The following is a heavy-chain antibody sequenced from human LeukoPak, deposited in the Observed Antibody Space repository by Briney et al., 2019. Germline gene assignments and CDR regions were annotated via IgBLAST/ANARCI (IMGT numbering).Heavy chain of an antibody. D-gene: IGHD4-23*01. CDR1: GFTFSSYA. CDR3: AKDRVYGGNSENLYYFDY. CDR2: ISYDGSNK. Sequence: GGSLRLSCAASGFTFSSYAMHWVRQAPGKGLEWVAVISYDGSNKYYADSVKGRFTISRDNSKNTLYLQMNSLRAEDTAVYYCAKDRVYGGNSENLYYFDYWGQGTLVTVSS. V-gene: IGHV3-30-3*01. J-gene: IGHJ4*02.